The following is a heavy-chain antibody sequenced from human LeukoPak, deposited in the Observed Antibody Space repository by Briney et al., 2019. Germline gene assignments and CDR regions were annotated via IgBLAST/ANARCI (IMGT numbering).Heavy chain of an antibody. V-gene: IGHV3-23*01. Sequence: PGGSLRLSCAASGFTFSNAWMSWVRQAPGKGLEWVSGISASGGSTYYADSVKGRFTISRDNSKNTLYLQMNSLRAEDTAVYYCAKDSSYDFLSGYSPDYWGQGTLVTVSS. J-gene: IGHJ4*02. D-gene: IGHD3-3*01. CDR1: GFTFSNAW. CDR3: AKDSSYDFLSGYSPDY. CDR2: ISASGGST.